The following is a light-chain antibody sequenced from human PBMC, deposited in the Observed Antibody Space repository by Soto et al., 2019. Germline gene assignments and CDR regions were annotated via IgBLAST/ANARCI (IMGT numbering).Light chain of an antibody. J-gene: IGLJ1*01. V-gene: IGLV2-11*01. CDR2: DVT. CDR1: SSDVGGYNY. Sequence: QSALTQPRSVSGSPGQSVTISCTGTSSDVGGYNYVSWYQQHPGKAPELMIYDVTKRPSGVPDRFSGSKSGNTASLTISGLRAEDEADYYCCSYAGSYTYVFGTGTKLTVL. CDR3: CSYAGSYTYV.